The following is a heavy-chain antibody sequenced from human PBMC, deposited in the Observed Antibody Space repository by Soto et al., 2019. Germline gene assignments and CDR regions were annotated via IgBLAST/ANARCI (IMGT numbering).Heavy chain of an antibody. J-gene: IGHJ4*02. Sequence: ASVKVSCKASGYTFTSYGISWVRQAPGQGLEWMGWISAYNGNTNYAQKLQGRVTMTTDTSTSTAYMELRSLRSDDAAVYYCAREVAIVEQWLGPQTYYFDYWGQGTLVTVSS. CDR2: ISAYNGNT. CDR3: AREVAIVEQWLGPQTYYFDY. CDR1: GYTFTSYG. D-gene: IGHD6-19*01. V-gene: IGHV1-18*01.